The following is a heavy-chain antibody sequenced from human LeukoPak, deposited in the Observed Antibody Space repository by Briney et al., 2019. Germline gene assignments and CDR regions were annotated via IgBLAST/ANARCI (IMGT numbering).Heavy chain of an antibody. CDR1: GFTFSTYA. D-gene: IGHD6-13*01. CDR2: LNDVGGDA. J-gene: IGHJ4*02. CDR3: AKIFRIAGGMVFDY. V-gene: IGHV3-23*01. Sequence: GGSLRLSCAASGFTFSTYAMAWVRQAPGKGLEWVSSLNDVGGDAYYADSVKGRFTISRDNSKNTLFLQMNSLRAEDTAVYYCAKIFRIAGGMVFDYWGQGTLVTVSS.